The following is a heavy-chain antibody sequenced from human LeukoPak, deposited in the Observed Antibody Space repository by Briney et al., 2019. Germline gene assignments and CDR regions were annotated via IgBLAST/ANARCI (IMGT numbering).Heavy chain of an antibody. CDR2: ISGYNDNA. CDR1: GGTFSSYA. V-gene: IGHV1-18*01. D-gene: IGHD1-1*01. J-gene: IGHJ5*02. CDR3: ARDRGELRVWFDP. Sequence: GASVKVSCKASGGTFSSYAMSWVRQAPGQGFEWMGWISGYNDNALYAQKFRGRVTMTADTSTSTAYMELNSLRSDDTAVYYCARDRGELRVWFDPWGQGTLVTVSS.